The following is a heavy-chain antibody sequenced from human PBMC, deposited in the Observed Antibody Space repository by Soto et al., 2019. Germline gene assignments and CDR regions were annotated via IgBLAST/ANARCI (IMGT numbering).Heavy chain of an antibody. CDR3: VRYPRSAGGSYRPDY. D-gene: IGHD3-16*02. CDR1: GYTFTSYA. Sequence: ASVEVSCKASGYTFTSYAMNWVRQAPGQGLEWMGWINTNTGNPTYAQGFTGRFVFSLDTSVSTAYLQICSLKAEDTAVSYCVRYPRSAGGSYRPDYWGQGARVPSPQ. CDR2: INTNTGNP. J-gene: IGHJ4*02. V-gene: IGHV7-4-1*01.